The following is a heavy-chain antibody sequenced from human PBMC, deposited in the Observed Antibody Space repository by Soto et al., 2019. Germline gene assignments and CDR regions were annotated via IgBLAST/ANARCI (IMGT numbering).Heavy chain of an antibody. CDR2: INPNSGGT. CDR1: GYTFTGYY. J-gene: IGHJ6*02. D-gene: IGHD1-26*01. V-gene: IGHV1-2*02. CDR3: AKALGATTWGYIARGNYSYYYYGMDV. Sequence: ASVKVSCKASGYTFTGYYMHWVRQAPGQGLEWMGWINPNSGGTNYAQKFQGRVTMTRDTSISTAYMELSRLRSDDTAVYYCAKALGATTWGYIARGNYSYYYYGMDVWGQGTTVTVSS.